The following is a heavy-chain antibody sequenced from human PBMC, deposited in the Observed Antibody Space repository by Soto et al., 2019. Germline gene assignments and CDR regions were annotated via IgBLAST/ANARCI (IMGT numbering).Heavy chain of an antibody. CDR1: GGSFSGYY. CDR2: INHSGST. CDR3: ARFPGYCSSTSCYGLDY. D-gene: IGHD2-2*01. Sequence: QVQLQQWGAGLLKPSETLSLTCAVYGGSFSGYYWSWIRQPPGKGLEWIGEINHSGSTNYNPSLKSRLTISVDTFKHESSLKLSSVTAADTAVYYCARFPGYCSSTSCYGLDYWGQGTLVTVSS. J-gene: IGHJ4*02. V-gene: IGHV4-34*01.